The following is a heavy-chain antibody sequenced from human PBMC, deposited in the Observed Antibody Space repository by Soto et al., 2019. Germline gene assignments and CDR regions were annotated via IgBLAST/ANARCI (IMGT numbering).Heavy chain of an antibody. D-gene: IGHD2-15*01. V-gene: IGHV3-23*01. J-gene: IGHJ4*02. CDR1: GFTFNTFA. Sequence: EVLLLESGGGLVQPGGSLRLSCVVSGFTFNTFAMTWVRQAPGEGLEWVSALSGSGSLSYYADSVKGRFTISRDNSKNTLYLQMNNLRVDETAVYFCARDRGGALDSWGQGTLVTVSS. CDR2: LSGSGSLS. CDR3: ARDRGGALDS.